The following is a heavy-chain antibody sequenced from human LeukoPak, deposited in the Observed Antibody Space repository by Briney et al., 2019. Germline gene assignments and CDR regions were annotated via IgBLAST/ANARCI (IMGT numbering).Heavy chain of an antibody. CDR3: ARASPSGEGWGTYFDY. V-gene: IGHV4-39*01. Sequence: SETLSLTCTVSGGSIRSSYYYWGWIRQPPGKGLEWIGSIYDSGSTYYNPSLKSRVTISVDTSKNQFSLKLSSVTAADTAVYYCARASPSGEGWGTYFDYWGQGTLVTVSS. CDR2: IYDSGST. D-gene: IGHD3-16*01. CDR1: GGSIRSSYYY. J-gene: IGHJ4*02.